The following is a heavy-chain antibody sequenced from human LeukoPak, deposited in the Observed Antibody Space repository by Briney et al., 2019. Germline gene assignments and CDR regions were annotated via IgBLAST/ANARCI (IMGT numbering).Heavy chain of an antibody. Sequence: GGSLRLSCAASGFTFSSYWMSWVRQAPGKGLEWVANIKQDGSEKYYVDSVKGRFTISRDNAKNSLYLQMNSLRAEDTAVCYCARDGDIVVVPAASGNWFDPWGQGTLVTVSS. CDR1: GFTFSSYW. V-gene: IGHV3-7*01. J-gene: IGHJ5*02. CDR3: ARDGDIVVVPAASGNWFDP. D-gene: IGHD2-2*01. CDR2: IKQDGSEK.